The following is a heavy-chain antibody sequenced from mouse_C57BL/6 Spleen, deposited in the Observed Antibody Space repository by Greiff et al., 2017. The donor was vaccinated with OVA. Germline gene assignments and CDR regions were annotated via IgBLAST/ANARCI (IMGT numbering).Heavy chain of an antibody. CDR2: IWSDGST. D-gene: IGHD1-1*01. CDR1: GFSLTSYG. CDR3: ARAKVITTVVAPYAMDY. J-gene: IGHJ4*01. Sequence: VMLVESGPGLVAPSQSLSITCTVSGFSLTSYGVHWVRQPPGKGLEWLVVIWSDGSTTYNSALKSRLSISKDNSKSQVFLKMNSLQTDDTAMYYCARAKVITTVVAPYAMDYWGQGTSVTVSS. V-gene: IGHV2-6*03.